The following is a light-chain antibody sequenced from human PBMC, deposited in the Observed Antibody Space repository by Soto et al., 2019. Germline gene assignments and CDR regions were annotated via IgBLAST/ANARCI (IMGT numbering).Light chain of an antibody. CDR1: QSVSNNY. J-gene: IGKJ1*01. CDR2: GAS. Sequence: EIVLTQSPGTLSLSPGERATLSCRASQSVSNNYLAWYQQKPGQAPRLLIYGASSRATGIPDRFSGSGSGTDFTLTISSLQSEDFTVYSCLQYHNLWAFGQGTKVDIK. V-gene: IGKV3-20*01. CDR3: LQYHNLWA.